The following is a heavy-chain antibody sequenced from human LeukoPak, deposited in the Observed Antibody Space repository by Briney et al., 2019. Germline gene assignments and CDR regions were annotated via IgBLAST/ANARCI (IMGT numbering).Heavy chain of an antibody. D-gene: IGHD3-9*01. CDR2: ISAYNGNT. V-gene: IGHV1-18*01. J-gene: IGHJ6*02. Sequence: ASVKVSCKASGYTFTSYGISWVRQAPGQGLEWMGWISAYNGNTNYAQKLQGRVTMTTDISTSTAYMELRSLRSDDTAVYYCALADWTLGYFAIRSLGMDVWGQGTTVTVSS. CDR1: GYTFTSYG. CDR3: ALADWTLGYFAIRSLGMDV.